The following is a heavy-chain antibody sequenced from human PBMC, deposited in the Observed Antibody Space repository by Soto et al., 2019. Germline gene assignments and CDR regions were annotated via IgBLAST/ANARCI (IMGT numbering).Heavy chain of an antibody. CDR2: INHRGST. V-gene: IGHV4-34*01. Sequence: SETLSLTCAVYGGSFSGYYWSWIRQPPGKGLEWIVEINHRGSTNYNPSCKSRVTISVDTSKNQFSLKLSSVTAADTAVYYCARVVRIGAAGRALGYWGQGTLVTVSS. CDR1: GGSFSGYY. J-gene: IGHJ4*02. D-gene: IGHD6-13*01. CDR3: ARVVRIGAAGRALGY.